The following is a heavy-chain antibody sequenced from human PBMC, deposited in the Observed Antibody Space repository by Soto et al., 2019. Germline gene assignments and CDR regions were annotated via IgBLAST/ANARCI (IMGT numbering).Heavy chain of an antibody. CDR2: IYYSGRT. V-gene: IGHV4-61*01. Sequence: TSETLSLTCTVSGYSISSGSYWTWIRQPPGKGLEWIGYIYYSGRTNYNPSLKSRVTMSVDTSKNQFSLKLSSVTAADTAVYYCARDPQYGSYFDYWGQGTLVTVSS. CDR1: GYSISSGSY. J-gene: IGHJ4*02. D-gene: IGHD3-10*01. CDR3: ARDPQYGSYFDY.